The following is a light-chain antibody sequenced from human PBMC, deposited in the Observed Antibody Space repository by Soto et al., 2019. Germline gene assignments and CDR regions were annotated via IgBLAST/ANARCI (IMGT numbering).Light chain of an antibody. Sequence: QVTQFPSSLSASVGDRVTITCRPSQGIRNDLGWYQQKPGKAPKLLIYGVSNLQTGVPSRFSGSGSGTDFTLTISSLQPEDVGTYYCLQEYSYPLIFGGGTKVEIK. CDR3: LQEYSYPLI. CDR1: QGIRND. V-gene: IGKV1-6*01. CDR2: GVS. J-gene: IGKJ4*01.